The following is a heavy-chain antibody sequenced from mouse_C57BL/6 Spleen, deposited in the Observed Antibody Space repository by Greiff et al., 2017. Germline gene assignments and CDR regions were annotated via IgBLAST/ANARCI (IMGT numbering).Heavy chain of an antibody. CDR2: INPNNGGT. Sequence: VQLKQSGPELVKPGASVKISCKASGYTFTDYYMNWVKQSHGKSLEWIGDINPNNGGTSYNQKFKGKATLTVDKSSSTAYMELRSLTSEDSAVYYCARQGDDGYWFAYWGQGTLVTVSA. CDR1: GYTFTDYY. CDR3: ARQGDDGYWFAY. D-gene: IGHD2-3*01. J-gene: IGHJ3*01. V-gene: IGHV1-26*01.